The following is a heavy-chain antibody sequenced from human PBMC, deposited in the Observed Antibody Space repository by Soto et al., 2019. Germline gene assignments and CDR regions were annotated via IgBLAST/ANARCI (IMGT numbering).Heavy chain of an antibody. D-gene: IGHD2-8*01. CDR2: TYYGSKWFY. V-gene: IGHV6-1*01. CDR1: WESLSTNTST. J-gene: IGHJ5*02. CDR3: VRLIGNSWLDT. Sequence: QVHLQQSGPGLVKPSQTLSLTCDISWESLSTNTSTWDWIRQSPSRGLEWLGRTYYGSKWFYDYAVSVRSRITISPAKSNDHVSLQLNSVTPDDTAVHYCVRLIGNSWLDTWGQGTLVTVSS.